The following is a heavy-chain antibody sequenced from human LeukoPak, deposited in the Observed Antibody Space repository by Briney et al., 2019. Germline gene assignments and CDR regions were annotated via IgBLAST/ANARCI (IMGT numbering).Heavy chain of an antibody. Sequence: PSETLSLTCAVYGGSFSGYYWSWIRRPPGKGLEWIGYIYYSGSTYYNPSLKGRVTISVDTSKNQFSLKLSSVTAADTAVYYCARGDVVVVAATGWYFDLWGRGTLVTVSS. CDR3: ARGDVVVVAATGWYFDL. CDR1: GGSFSGYY. J-gene: IGHJ2*01. CDR2: IYYSGST. D-gene: IGHD2-15*01. V-gene: IGHV4-30-4*08.